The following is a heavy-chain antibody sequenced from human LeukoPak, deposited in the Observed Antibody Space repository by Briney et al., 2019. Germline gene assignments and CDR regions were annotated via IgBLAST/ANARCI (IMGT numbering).Heavy chain of an antibody. Sequence: ASVKVSCKASGYTFTSYYMHWVRQAPGQGLEWMGWINPNSGGTNYAQKFQGRVTMTRDTSISTAYMELSRLRSDDTAVYYCARDIAAAGTPWFDPWGQGTLVTVSS. D-gene: IGHD6-13*01. CDR3: ARDIAAAGTPWFDP. J-gene: IGHJ5*02. CDR1: GYTFTSYY. CDR2: INPNSGGT. V-gene: IGHV1-2*02.